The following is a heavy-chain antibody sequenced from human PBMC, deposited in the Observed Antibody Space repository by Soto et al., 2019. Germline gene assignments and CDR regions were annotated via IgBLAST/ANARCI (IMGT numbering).Heavy chain of an antibody. Sequence: ASLNVSFKASGYTFTMYFIIWFRQSPLQGLEWMGWISAYNGNTNYAQKLHGRVTITTDKSTSTAYMELRSLRSDDTAVYYCARDRYGSGSYYAKGGHWGQGPMVPVSS. D-gene: IGHD3-10*01. CDR3: ARDRYGSGSYYAKGGH. J-gene: IGHJ4*02. V-gene: IGHV1-18*01. CDR2: ISAYNGNT. CDR1: GYTFTMYF.